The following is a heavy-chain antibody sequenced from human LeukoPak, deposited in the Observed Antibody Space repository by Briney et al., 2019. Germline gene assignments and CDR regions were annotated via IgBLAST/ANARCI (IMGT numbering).Heavy chain of an antibody. Sequence: SETLSLTCAVYGGSFSGYYWSWIRQPPGKGLEWIGEINHSGSTNYNPSLKSRVTISVDTSKNQFSLKLSSVTAADTAVYYCARQYRSFYYYYYMDVWGKGTTVTVSS. D-gene: IGHD2-2*01. CDR3: ARQYRSFYYYYYMDV. CDR2: INHSGST. V-gene: IGHV4-34*01. CDR1: GGSFSGYY. J-gene: IGHJ6*03.